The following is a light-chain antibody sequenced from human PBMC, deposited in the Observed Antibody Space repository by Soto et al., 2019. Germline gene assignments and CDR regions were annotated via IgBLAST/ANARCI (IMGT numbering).Light chain of an antibody. CDR3: QQRSNWPPYT. CDR2: DAS. Sequence: EILLTQSPATLSLSPGERATLSCRASQSVSSYLAWYQQKPGQAPRLLIYDASNRATGIPARFSGSGSGTDFTITISSLEPEDVAVYYCQQRSNWPPYTCGQGTKLEIK. J-gene: IGKJ2*01. V-gene: IGKV3-11*01. CDR1: QSVSSY.